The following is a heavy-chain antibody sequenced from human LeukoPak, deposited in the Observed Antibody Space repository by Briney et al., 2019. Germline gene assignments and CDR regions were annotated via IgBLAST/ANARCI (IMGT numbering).Heavy chain of an antibody. CDR1: GGPFSGYY. CDR2: INHSGST. J-gene: IGHJ6*02. V-gene: IGHV4-34*01. CDR3: ARGSNRNYYGSGSYSKYYYYYGMDV. Sequence: PSETLSLTCAVYGGPFSGYYWSWIRQPPGKGLEWIGEINHSGSTNYNPSLKSRVTISVDTSKNQFSLKLSSVTAADTAVHYCARGSNRNYYGSGSYSKYYYYYGMDVWGQGTTVTVSS. D-gene: IGHD3-10*01.